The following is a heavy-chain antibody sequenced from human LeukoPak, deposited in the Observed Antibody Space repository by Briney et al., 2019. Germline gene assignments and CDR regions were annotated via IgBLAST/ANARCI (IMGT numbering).Heavy chain of an antibody. V-gene: IGHV3-53*01. D-gene: IGHD3-10*01. CDR2: IYTGGSI. CDR1: GFPASSKY. CDR3: ARAPPGVHPFDY. Sequence: PGGSLRLSWAASGFPASSKYMGWVRPAPGEGLEWVSVIYTGGSIYYADSVKGRITISRDNSKNTLYLQMNSLRAEDTAVYYCARAPPGVHPFDYWGQGRLVTVSS. J-gene: IGHJ4*02.